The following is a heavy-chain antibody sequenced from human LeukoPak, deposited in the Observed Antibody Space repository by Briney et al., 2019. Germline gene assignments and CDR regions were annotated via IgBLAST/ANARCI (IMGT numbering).Heavy chain of an antibody. V-gene: IGHV4-59*01. J-gene: IGHJ5*02. Sequence: SETLSLTCTVSGGSISSYYWSWIRQPPGKGLEWIGYIYYSGSTNYNPSPKSRVTISVDTSKNQFSLKLSSVTAADTAVYYCAREGDSDWFDPWGQGTLVTVSS. CDR3: AREGDSDWFDP. D-gene: IGHD3-16*01. CDR1: GGSISSYY. CDR2: IYYSGST.